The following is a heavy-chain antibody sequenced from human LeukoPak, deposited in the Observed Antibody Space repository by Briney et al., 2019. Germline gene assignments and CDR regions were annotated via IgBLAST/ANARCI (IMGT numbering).Heavy chain of an antibody. CDR2: TYYRSKWYN. J-gene: IGHJ6*02. CDR3: ARDLWYSWGNYYYGMDV. CDR1: GDSVSSNSAA. V-gene: IGHV6-1*01. D-gene: IGHD1-26*01. Sequence: SQTLSLTCAISGDSVSSNSAAWNRIRQSPSRGLEWLGRTYYRSKWYNDYAVSVKSRITINPDTSKNQFSLQLNSVTPEDTAVYYCARDLWYSWGNYYYGMDVWGQGTTVTVSS.